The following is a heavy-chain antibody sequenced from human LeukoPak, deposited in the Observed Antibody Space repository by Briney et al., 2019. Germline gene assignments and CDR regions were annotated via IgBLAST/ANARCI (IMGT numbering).Heavy chain of an antibody. Sequence: ASVKVSCKASGFTFTSFDINWVRQATGQGLEWMGWMNPNSGNTGYAQKFQGRVTMTRNTSISTAYMELSSLRSEDTAVYYCASNHYDSSGSSGGYWGQGTLVTVSS. V-gene: IGHV1-8*01. CDR1: GFTFTSFD. D-gene: IGHD3-22*01. CDR3: ASNHYDSSGSSGGY. CDR2: MNPNSGNT. J-gene: IGHJ4*02.